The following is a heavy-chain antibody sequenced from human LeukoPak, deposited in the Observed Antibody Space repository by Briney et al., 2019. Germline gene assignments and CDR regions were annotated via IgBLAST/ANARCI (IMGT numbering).Heavy chain of an antibody. Sequence: VKVSCKASGYTFTGYYMHWVRQAPGQGLEWMGWINPNSGGTNYAQKFQGRVTMTRDTSISTAYMELSRLRSDDTAVYYCARANRMGYSGSYYVDYWGQGTLVTVSS. D-gene: IGHD1-26*01. CDR3: ARANRMGYSGSYYVDY. V-gene: IGHV1-2*02. CDR2: INPNSGGT. J-gene: IGHJ4*02. CDR1: GYTFTGYY.